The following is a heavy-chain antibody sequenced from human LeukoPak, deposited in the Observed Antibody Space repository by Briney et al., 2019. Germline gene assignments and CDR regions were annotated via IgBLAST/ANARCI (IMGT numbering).Heavy chain of an antibody. CDR3: ARHRYYYRSGSYYGAPYYMDV. CDR1: GGSISSSSYY. V-gene: IGHV4-39*01. CDR2: IYYSGST. D-gene: IGHD3-10*01. Sequence: MPSETLSLTCTVSGGSISSSSYYWGWIRQPPGKGLEWIGSIYYSGSTYYNPSLKSRVTISVDTSKNQFSLKLSSVTAADTAVYYCARHRYYYRSGSYYGAPYYMDVWGKGTTVTISS. J-gene: IGHJ6*03.